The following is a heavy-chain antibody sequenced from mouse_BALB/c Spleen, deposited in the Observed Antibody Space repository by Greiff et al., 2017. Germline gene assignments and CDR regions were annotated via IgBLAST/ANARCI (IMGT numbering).Heavy chain of an antibody. CDR3: ASGGYDSAWFAY. Sequence: EVKLMESGPGLVKPSQSLSLTCSVTGYSITSGYSWNWIRQFPGNKLEWMGYISYDGSNNYNPSLKNRISITRDTSKNQFFLKLNSVTTEDTATYYCASGGYDSAWFAYWGQGTLVTVSA. CDR2: ISYDGSN. J-gene: IGHJ3*01. V-gene: IGHV3-6*02. CDR1: GYSITSGYS. D-gene: IGHD2-2*01.